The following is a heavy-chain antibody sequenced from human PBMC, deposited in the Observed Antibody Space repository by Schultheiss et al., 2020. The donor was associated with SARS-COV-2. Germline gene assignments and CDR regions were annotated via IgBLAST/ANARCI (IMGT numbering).Heavy chain of an antibody. V-gene: IGHV3-23*01. D-gene: IGHD2-15*01. J-gene: IGHJ4*02. Sequence: GGSLRLSCAASGFTFSSCAMSWVRQAPGKGLEWVSAISGSGGSTYYADSVKGRFTISRDNSKNTLYLQMNSLKIEDTALYYCAKGYCTGGSCYSGDYWGQGALVTVSS. CDR2: ISGSGGST. CDR3: AKGYCTGGSCYSGDY. CDR1: GFTFSSCA.